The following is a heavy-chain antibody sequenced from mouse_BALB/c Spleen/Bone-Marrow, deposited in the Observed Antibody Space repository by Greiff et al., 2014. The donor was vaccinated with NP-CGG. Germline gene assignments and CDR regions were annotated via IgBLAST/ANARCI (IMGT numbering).Heavy chain of an antibody. CDR1: GYTFTDYV. CDR2: IYPGSGST. CDR3: ARMDGNYRYAMDY. V-gene: IGHV1-77*01. D-gene: IGHD2-1*01. Sequence: VKLVESRPELVKPGASVKMSCKASGYTFTDYVITWVKQRTGQGLEWIGEIYPGSGSTYYNEKFKGKATLTADKSSNTAYMQLGSLTSEDSEVYFCARMDGNYRYAMDYWGQGTSVTVSS. J-gene: IGHJ4*01.